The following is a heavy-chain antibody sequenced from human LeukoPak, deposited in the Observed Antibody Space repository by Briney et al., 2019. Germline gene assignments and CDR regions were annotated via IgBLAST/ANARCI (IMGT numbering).Heavy chain of an antibody. D-gene: IGHD3-22*01. CDR2: INPNSGGT. J-gene: IGHJ4*02. V-gene: IGHV1-2*02. Sequence: ASVKVSCKASGYTFTGYYMHWVRQAPGQGLEWMGWINPNSGGTNYAQKFQGRVTMTRDTSISTAYMELSRLRSDDTAVYYCARDDDSSGYYFDYWGQETLVTVSS. CDR1: GYTFTGYY. CDR3: ARDDDSSGYYFDY.